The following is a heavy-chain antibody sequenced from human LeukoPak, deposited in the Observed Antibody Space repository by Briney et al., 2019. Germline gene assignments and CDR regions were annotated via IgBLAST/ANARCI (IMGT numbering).Heavy chain of an antibody. CDR2: ISYDGSNK. Sequence: EPGRSLRLSCAASGFTFSSYGMHWVRQAPGKGLEWVAVISYDGSNKYYADSVKGRFTISRDNSKNTLYLQMNSLRAEDTAVYYCARDRGKLVTRNFDYWGQGTLVTVSS. CDR3: ARDRGKLVTRNFDY. D-gene: IGHD6-6*01. CDR1: GFTFSSYG. V-gene: IGHV3-30*03. J-gene: IGHJ4*02.